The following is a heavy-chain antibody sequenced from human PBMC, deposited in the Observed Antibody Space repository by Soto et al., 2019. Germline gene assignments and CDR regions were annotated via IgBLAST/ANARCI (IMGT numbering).Heavy chain of an antibody. D-gene: IGHD2-2*01. Sequence: ASPRSAGPAPGLAFSSYWMPWLRQAPGKGLEWVSSITTSSGSRYYADSVRGRFTISRDNAKNSLYLEMNSLRADDTAVYYCARSSTSGDVWGQGTTVTVSS. V-gene: IGHV3-21*01. J-gene: IGHJ6*02. CDR3: ARSSTSGDV. CDR1: GLAFSSYW. CDR2: ITTSSGSR.